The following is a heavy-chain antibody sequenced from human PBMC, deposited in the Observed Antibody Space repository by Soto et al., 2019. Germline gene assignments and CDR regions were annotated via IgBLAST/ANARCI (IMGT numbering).Heavy chain of an antibody. CDR1: GGSISSGGYS. D-gene: IGHD1-1*01. CDR3: ARDQLEGNWFDP. Sequence: QLQLQESGSGLVRPSQTLSLTCAVSGGSISSGGYSWNWIRQPPGKGLAWIGYIYHSGSTLYNPSLKSRVNISVDKSKDQFSLKLTSVTAADTAVYYCARDQLEGNWFDPWGQGTLVTVSS. J-gene: IGHJ5*02. V-gene: IGHV4-30-2*01. CDR2: IYHSGST.